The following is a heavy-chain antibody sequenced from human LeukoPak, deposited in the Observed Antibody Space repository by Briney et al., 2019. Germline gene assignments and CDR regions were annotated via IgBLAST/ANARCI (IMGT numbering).Heavy chain of an antibody. CDR1: GYTFTGYY. Sequence: GASVKVSCKASGYTFTGYYMHWVRQAPGQGLEWMGWISAYNGNTNYAQKLQGRVTMTTDTSTSTAYMELRSLRSDDTAVYYCARASYGDYRERYWGQGTLVTVSS. CDR2: ISAYNGNT. CDR3: ARASYGDYRERY. D-gene: IGHD4-17*01. V-gene: IGHV1-18*04. J-gene: IGHJ4*02.